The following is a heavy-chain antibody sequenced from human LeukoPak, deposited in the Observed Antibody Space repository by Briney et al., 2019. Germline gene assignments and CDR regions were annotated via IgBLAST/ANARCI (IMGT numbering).Heavy chain of an antibody. D-gene: IGHD3-10*01. V-gene: IGHV4-59*08. CDR3: ARQPRGVMVRGVIRRGAFDI. Sequence: SETLSPPCTVSGGSISSYYWSWIRPAPGKGLEWIGYIYYRGSTNYNLSLKSRVTISVDTSKNQFSLKLSSVTAADTAVYYCARQPRGVMVRGVIRRGAFDIWGQGTMVTVSS. CDR2: IYYRGST. J-gene: IGHJ3*02. CDR1: GGSISSYY.